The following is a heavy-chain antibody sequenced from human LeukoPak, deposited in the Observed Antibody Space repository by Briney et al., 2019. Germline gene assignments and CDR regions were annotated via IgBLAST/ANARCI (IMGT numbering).Heavy chain of an antibody. D-gene: IGHD3-22*01. CDR1: GSTFSSYS. CDR2: ISSSSSYI. CDR3: ARDLSPVTTDYDSSGYYSH. J-gene: IGHJ4*02. V-gene: IGHV3-21*01. Sequence: KPGGSLRLSCAASGSTFSSYSMNWVRQAPGKGLEWVSSISSSSSYIYYADSVKGRFTISRDNAKNSLYLQMNSLRAEDTAVYYCARDLSPVTTDYDSSGYYSHWGQGTLVTVSS.